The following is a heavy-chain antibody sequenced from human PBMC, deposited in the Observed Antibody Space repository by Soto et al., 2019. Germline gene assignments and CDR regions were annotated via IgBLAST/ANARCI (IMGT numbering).Heavy chain of an antibody. CDR1: CGSIISSSYY. CDR3: ARHGEQQLAYLDY. CDR2: IYYSGST. J-gene: IGHJ4*02. D-gene: IGHD6-13*01. Sequence: SETLSLTCTFSCGSIISSSYYWGWIRQPPGKGLERIGSIYYSGSTYYNPSLKSRVTISVDTSKNQFSLKLSSVTAADTAVYYCARHGEQQLAYLDYWGQGTLVTVSS. V-gene: IGHV4-39*01.